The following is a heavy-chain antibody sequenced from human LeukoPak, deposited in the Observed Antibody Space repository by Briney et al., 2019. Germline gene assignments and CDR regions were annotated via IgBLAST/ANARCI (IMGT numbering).Heavy chain of an antibody. CDR2: ISGNGVTT. J-gene: IGHJ4*02. CDR1: GFSFSGNA. V-gene: IGHV3-23*01. D-gene: IGHD3-3*01. Sequence: GGSLRLSGAASGFSFSGNAMSWGGRAPGRGLQWGSVISGNGVTTYYADFVEGRFTISRDRSNNTLYLQMNTLRAEDTAVYYSAKSLKDFGVIIMPDRYNNWGKGTRVTLS. CDR3: AKSLKDFGVIIMPDRYNN.